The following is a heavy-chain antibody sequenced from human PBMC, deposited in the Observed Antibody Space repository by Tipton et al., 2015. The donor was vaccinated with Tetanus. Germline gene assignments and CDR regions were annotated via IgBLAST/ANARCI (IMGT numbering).Heavy chain of an antibody. CDR2: INPDGRRT. CDR1: GFTSESHY. D-gene: IGHD3-9*01. J-gene: IGHJ6*02. V-gene: IGHV3-74*01. Sequence: AVWGFTSESHYMHWVRQTPDKGLVWISRINPDGRRTDYADSVKGRFTISRDHAKNTVYLQMNSLRAEDTAVYFCARRSLTNYGLDVWGQGTPVTVSS. CDR3: ARRSLTNYGLDV.